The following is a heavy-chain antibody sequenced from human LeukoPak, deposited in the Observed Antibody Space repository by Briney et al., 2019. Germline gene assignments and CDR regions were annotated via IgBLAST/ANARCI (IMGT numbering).Heavy chain of an antibody. CDR1: GFTFSGSA. V-gene: IGHV3-73*01. D-gene: IGHD6-13*01. CDR3: RAAADLNDY. CDR2: IRSKADSYTT. Sequence: GGSLRLSCAASGFTFSGSAMHWVRQASGKGLGWLGRIRSKADSYTTAYAASVKGRFIVSRDDSKNTAYLQMNSLKTEDTAVYYCRAAADLNDYWGQGTLVTVSS. J-gene: IGHJ4*02.